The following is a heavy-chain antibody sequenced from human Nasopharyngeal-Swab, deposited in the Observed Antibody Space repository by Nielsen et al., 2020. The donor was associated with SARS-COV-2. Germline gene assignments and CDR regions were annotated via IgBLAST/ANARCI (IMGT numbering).Heavy chain of an antibody. CDR1: GYTFTSYG. D-gene: IGHD2-2*01. CDR3: AREPPLGYCSSTSCPGWFDP. Sequence: ASVKVPCKASGYTFTSYGISWVRQAPGQGLEWMGWISAYNGNTNYAQKLQGRVTMTTDTSTSTAYMELRSLRSDDTAVYYCAREPPLGYCSSTSCPGWFDPWGQGTLVTVSS. J-gene: IGHJ5*02. V-gene: IGHV1-18*01. CDR2: ISAYNGNT.